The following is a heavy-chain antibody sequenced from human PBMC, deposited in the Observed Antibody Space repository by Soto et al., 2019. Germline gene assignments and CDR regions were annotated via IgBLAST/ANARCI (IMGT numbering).Heavy chain of an antibody. CDR1: GFTFSSYA. Sequence: PGGSLRLSCAASGFTFSSYAMHWVRQAPGKGLEWVAVISYDGSNKYYADSVKGRFTISRDNSKNTLYLQMNSLGAEDTAVYYCASPTYYDSSGYYLERYYYYGMDVWGQGTTVTVSS. D-gene: IGHD3-22*01. CDR3: ASPTYYDSSGYYLERYYYYGMDV. CDR2: ISYDGSNK. J-gene: IGHJ6*02. V-gene: IGHV3-30-3*01.